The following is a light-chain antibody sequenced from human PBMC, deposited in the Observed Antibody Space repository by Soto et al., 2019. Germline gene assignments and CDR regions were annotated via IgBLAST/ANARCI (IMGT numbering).Light chain of an antibody. CDR2: GAT. J-gene: IGKJ1*01. CDR1: QSVSIL. CDR3: QQYNNWTRT. Sequence: EIVMTQSPTTLSVSPGLRSNLSCRASQSVSILLAWYQQKPGQAPRLPIHGATTRATGIPARLSGSGYGTEFTITISSMQYEDFEVYYCQQYNNWTRTFGHGTKVDI. V-gene: IGKV3-15*01.